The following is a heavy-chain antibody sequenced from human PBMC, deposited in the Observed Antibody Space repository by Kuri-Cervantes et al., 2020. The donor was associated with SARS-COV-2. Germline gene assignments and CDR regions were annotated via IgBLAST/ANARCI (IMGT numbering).Heavy chain of an antibody. CDR3: ARHSRSGSYDY. CDR2: ISSSSSTI. Sequence: GESLKISCAASGFTFSSYSMNWVRQAPGKGLEWVSYISSSSSTIYYADSVKGRFTISRDNAKNSLYLQMNSLRAGDTAVYYCARHSRSGSYDYWGQGTLVTVSS. J-gene: IGHJ4*02. V-gene: IGHV3-48*01. D-gene: IGHD3-10*01. CDR1: GFTFSSYS.